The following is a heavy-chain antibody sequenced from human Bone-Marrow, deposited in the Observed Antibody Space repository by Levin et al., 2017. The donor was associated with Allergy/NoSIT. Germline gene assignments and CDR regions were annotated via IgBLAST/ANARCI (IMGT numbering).Heavy chain of an antibody. CDR1: GFTFRDSA. CDR3: AKDNYGSGTYTYYGMDV. CDR2: IGGSGGST. Sequence: LSLTCAASGFTFRDSAMNWVRQAPGRGLEWVSVIGGSGGSTYYADSVKGRFTISRDNSKDTLYLQMNSLRAEDTAVYYCAKDNYGSGTYTYYGMDVWGQGTTVTVSS. J-gene: IGHJ6*02. V-gene: IGHV3-23*01. D-gene: IGHD3-10*01.